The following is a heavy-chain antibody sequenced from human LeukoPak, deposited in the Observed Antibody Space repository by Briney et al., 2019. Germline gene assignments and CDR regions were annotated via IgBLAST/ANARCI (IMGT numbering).Heavy chain of an antibody. V-gene: IGHV1-58*02. D-gene: IGHD6-13*01. CDR2: IVVGSGNT. CDR3: AALAIAAAGPEFDY. Sequence: SVKVSCKVSGFTFTSSAMQWVRQARGQRLEWIGWIVVGSGNTNYAQKFQERVTITRDMSTSTAYMELSSLRSEDTAVYYCAALAIAAAGPEFDYWGQGTLVTVSS. J-gene: IGHJ4*02. CDR1: GFTFTSSA.